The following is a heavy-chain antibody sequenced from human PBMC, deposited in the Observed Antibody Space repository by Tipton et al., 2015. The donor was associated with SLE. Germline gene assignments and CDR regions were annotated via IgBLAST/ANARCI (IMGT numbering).Heavy chain of an antibody. V-gene: IGHV4-59*08. CDR1: GVSIRTHY. CDR3: ARRDSGYESFDY. D-gene: IGHD5-12*01. Sequence: TLSLTCSVSGVSIRTHYWSWIRQSPGKGLEWIVYTYNNDRTKYNPSLQSRVTVSVDTSKNQFSLKLSSVTAADTAVYYCARRDSGYESFDYWGQGTLVTVSS. J-gene: IGHJ4*02. CDR2: TYNNDRT.